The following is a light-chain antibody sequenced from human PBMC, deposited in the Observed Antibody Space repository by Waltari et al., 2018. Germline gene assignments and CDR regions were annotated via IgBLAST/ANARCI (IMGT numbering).Light chain of an antibody. CDR1: QVIANF. CDR3: QQLNSYLP. J-gene: IGKJ4*01. V-gene: IGKV1-9*01. CDR2: GAS. Sequence: HFTHSPSSLSASVGDIVTITCRASQVIANFLAWYQQKPGQAPKLLIYGASTLQTGVPSRFSGSGFGTDFSLTISSLQPEDFETYYCQQLNSYLPFGGGTKVEIK.